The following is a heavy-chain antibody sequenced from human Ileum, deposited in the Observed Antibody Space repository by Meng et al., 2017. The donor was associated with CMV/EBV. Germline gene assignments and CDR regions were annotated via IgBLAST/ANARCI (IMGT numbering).Heavy chain of an antibody. CDR1: GFTFTDYY. CDR3: ARALKGELYYGLDV. V-gene: IGHV3-11*01. CDR2: ISHSASSR. Sequence: GGSLRLSCAASGFTFTDYYISWIRQAPGKGLEWVSYISHSASSRFYAASVKGRFTVSRDNAKNSVYLQMNSLRAEDTAVYYCARALKGELYYGLDVWGQGTTVTVSS. D-gene: IGHD1-7*01. J-gene: IGHJ6*02.